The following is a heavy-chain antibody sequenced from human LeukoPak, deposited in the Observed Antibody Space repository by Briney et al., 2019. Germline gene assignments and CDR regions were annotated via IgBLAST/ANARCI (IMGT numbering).Heavy chain of an antibody. CDR1: GFTFSDSY. D-gene: IGHD5-24*01. Sequence: PGGSLRLSCAASGFTFSDSYMSWIRQAPGKGLGCVSYIGTTIYYADSVKGRFTISRDNAKNSLFLQMNSLRAEDTAVYYCARDPRRGDGYNYDYWGQGTLVTVSS. V-gene: IGHV3-11*01. CDR2: IGTTI. CDR3: ARDPRRGDGYNYDY. J-gene: IGHJ4*02.